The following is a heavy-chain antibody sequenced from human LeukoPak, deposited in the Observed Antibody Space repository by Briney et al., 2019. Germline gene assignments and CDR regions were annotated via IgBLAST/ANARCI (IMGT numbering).Heavy chain of an antibody. CDR3: ARGCPQCDYLDY. Sequence: SGTLSLTCTVSGDSFSNLKWWNWLRRPPGQALEWIGEVYHSGSTNHNPSLKGRVTMSVDKSVNHFSLKLSSVTAADTAVYYCARGCPQCDYLDYWGQGTLVTVSS. V-gene: IGHV4-4*02. D-gene: IGHD2-15*01. J-gene: IGHJ4*02. CDR1: GDSFSNLKW. CDR2: VYHSGST.